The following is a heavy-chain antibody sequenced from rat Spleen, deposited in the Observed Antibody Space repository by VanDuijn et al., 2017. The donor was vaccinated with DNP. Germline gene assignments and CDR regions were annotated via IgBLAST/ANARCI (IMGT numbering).Heavy chain of an antibody. Sequence: VQLKESGPVLVQASETLSLTCTVSGFSLTNFGIIWVRQSPGKGLEWIARIRTKPNNYATYYADSVKDRFTISRDDSKSIVYLQMDNLKTEDTAMYYCSLSPFAYWGQGTLVTVSS. D-gene: IGHD3-8*01. CDR3: SLSPFAY. J-gene: IGHJ3*01. V-gene: IGHV10-5*01. CDR1: GFSLTNFG. CDR2: IRTKPNNYAT.